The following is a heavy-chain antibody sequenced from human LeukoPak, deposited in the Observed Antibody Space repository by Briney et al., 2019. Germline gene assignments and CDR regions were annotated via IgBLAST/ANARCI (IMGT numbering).Heavy chain of an antibody. CDR2: IYTSGSN. CDR1: GGSISSYY. CDR3: GGPARYYLDAFDS. J-gene: IGHJ3*02. Sequence: AETLTLTCIVSGGSISSYYWSWIRQPAGKGLEWIGRIYTSGSNNYNPSPKKRLTMSVDTSNNQLSLKLSSMTGADTAVYYCGGPARYYLDAFDSWGQGTMVTVSS. D-gene: IGHD3-10*01. V-gene: IGHV4-4*07.